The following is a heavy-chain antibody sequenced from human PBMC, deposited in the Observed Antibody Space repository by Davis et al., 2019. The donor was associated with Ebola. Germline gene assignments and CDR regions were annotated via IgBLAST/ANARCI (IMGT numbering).Heavy chain of an antibody. J-gene: IGHJ3*02. Sequence: PGGSLRLSCAASGFTFSDYYMGWIRQAPGKGLECLSYISYSGNNIYDADSVQGRFTISRDNAKTSLYLQMNSLRAEDTAMYYCARGDSISGLYGVMGAFDMWGQGTMVTVSS. CDR3: ARGDSISGLYGVMGAFDM. D-gene: IGHD6-19*01. V-gene: IGHV3-11*01. CDR2: ISYSGNNI. CDR1: GFTFSDYY.